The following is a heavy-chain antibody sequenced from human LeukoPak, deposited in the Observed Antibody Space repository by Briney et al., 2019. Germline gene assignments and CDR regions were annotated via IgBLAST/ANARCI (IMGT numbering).Heavy chain of an antibody. J-gene: IGHJ4*02. Sequence: GASVKVSCKASGYTFTSYYMHWVRQAPGQGLEWMGIINPSGGSTSYAQKFQGRVTMTRDMSTSTDYMELSSLRSEDTAVYYCAKAGDCSGGSCSGFDYWGQGTLVTVSS. CDR1: GYTFTSYY. CDR2: INPSGGST. D-gene: IGHD2-15*01. CDR3: AKAGDCSGGSCSGFDY. V-gene: IGHV1-46*01.